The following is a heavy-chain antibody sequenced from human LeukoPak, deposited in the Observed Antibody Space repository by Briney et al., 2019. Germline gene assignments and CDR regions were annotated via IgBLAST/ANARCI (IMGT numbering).Heavy chain of an antibody. V-gene: IGHV3-30*02. D-gene: IGHD4-17*01. CDR2: IRYDGSNK. J-gene: IGHJ3*02. Sequence: PGGSLRLSCAASGFTFSSYGMHWVRQAPGKGLEWVAFIRYDGSNKYYADSVKGRFTISRDNAKNTLYLQMDSLRVEDTAVYYCARDRGYGDPDAFDIWGQGTLVTVSS. CDR3: ARDRGYGDPDAFDI. CDR1: GFTFSSYG.